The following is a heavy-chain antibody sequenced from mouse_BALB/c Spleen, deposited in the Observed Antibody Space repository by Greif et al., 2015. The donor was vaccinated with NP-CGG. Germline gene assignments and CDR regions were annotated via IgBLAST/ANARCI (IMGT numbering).Heavy chain of an antibody. Sequence: LVESGAELVRPGSSVKISCKASGYAFSSYWMNWVKQRPGQGLEWIGQIYPGDGDTNYNGTFKGKATLTADKSSSTAYMQLSSLTSEDSAVYFCARYDYDYYAVDYWGQGTSVTVSS. CDR3: ARYDYDYYAVDY. D-gene: IGHD2-4*01. CDR2: IYPGDGDT. V-gene: IGHV1-80*01. J-gene: IGHJ4*01. CDR1: GYAFSSYW.